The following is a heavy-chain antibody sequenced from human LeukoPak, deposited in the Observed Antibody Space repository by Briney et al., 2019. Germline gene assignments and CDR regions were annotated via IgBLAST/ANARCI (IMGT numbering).Heavy chain of an antibody. J-gene: IGHJ5*02. CDR2: ISYEGGTQ. D-gene: IGHD3-10*01. CDR3: AKEGTPQVSTWYDL. Sequence: PGGSLRLSCAASEFTVSNNYMNWVRQAPGKGLEWVAVISYEGGTQHYADSVKGRFIISRDNPRNTLYLQMNILRTEDTAVYYCAKEGTPQVSTWYDLWGQGTQVIVSS. V-gene: IGHV3-30*18. CDR1: EFTVSNNY.